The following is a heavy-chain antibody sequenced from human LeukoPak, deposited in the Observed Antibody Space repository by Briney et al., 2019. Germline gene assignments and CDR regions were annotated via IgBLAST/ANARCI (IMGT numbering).Heavy chain of an antibody. CDR3: ARRGGNWNYFPEVQRPYYFDY. CDR2: INHSGST. V-gene: IGHV4-34*01. CDR1: GGSFSGYY. J-gene: IGHJ4*02. D-gene: IGHD1-7*01. Sequence: SETLSLTCAVYGGSFSGYYWSWIRQPPGKGLEWIGEINHSGSTNYNPSLKSRVTISVDTSKNQFSLKLSSVTAADTAVYYCARRGGNWNYFPEVQRPYYFDYWGQGTLVTVSS.